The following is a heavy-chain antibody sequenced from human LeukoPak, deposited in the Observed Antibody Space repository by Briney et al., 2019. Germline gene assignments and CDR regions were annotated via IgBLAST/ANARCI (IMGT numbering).Heavy chain of an antibody. Sequence: GESLKISCKASGYSFTSYLIGWVRQMPGKGLEWMGIFYPYDSDTRYSPSFQGQVTISANNSISTAYLQWSSLKASDTAIYYCARLPGISPSYWYFDLWGRGTLVTVSS. CDR1: GYSFTSYL. D-gene: IGHD6-13*01. J-gene: IGHJ2*01. CDR3: ARLPGISPSYWYFDL. V-gene: IGHV5-51*01. CDR2: FYPYDSDT.